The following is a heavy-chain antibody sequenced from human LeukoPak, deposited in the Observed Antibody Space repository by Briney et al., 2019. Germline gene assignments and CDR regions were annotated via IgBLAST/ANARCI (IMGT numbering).Heavy chain of an antibody. D-gene: IGHD6-25*01. V-gene: IGHV3-48*03. CDR2: ISSSGSTI. CDR3: ARRRLRAFDI. J-gene: IGHJ3*02. CDR1: GFTFSNYE. Sequence: GGSLRLSCAASGFTFSNYEMNWVRQAPGKGLEWVSYISSSGSTIYYADSVKGRFTISRDNAKNSLYLQMNSLRAEDTAVYYCARRRLRAFDIWGQGTMVTVSS.